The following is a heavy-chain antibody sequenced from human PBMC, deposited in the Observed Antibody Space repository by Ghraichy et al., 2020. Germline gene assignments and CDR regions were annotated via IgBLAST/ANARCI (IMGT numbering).Heavy chain of an antibody. D-gene: IGHD4-23*01. J-gene: IGHJ6*02. CDR1: GGSFSGYY. Sequence: SETLSLTCGVYGGSFSGYYWSWVRQPPGKGLEWIGEINNSGSTNYIPSLKSRVTISLDTSKNQFSLKLNSVTAADTAVYFCARGRDYGGNGNYYRMDVWGQGTTVTVSS. CDR2: INNSGST. CDR3: ARGRDYGGNGNYYRMDV. V-gene: IGHV4-34*01.